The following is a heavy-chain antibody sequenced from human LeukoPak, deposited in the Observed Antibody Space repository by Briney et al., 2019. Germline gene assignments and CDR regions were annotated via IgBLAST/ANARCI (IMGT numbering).Heavy chain of an antibody. CDR3: ASSHDYGDCGGAFDI. V-gene: IGHV4-30-4*01. CDR1: GRSISSGDYY. Sequence: PSETLSLTCTVSGRSISSGDYYWSWIRQPPGKGLEWIGYIYYSGSTYYNPSLKSRVTISVDTSKNQFSLKLSSVTAADTAVYYCASSHDYGDCGGAFDIWGQGTMVTVSS. CDR2: IYYSGST. J-gene: IGHJ3*02. D-gene: IGHD4-17*01.